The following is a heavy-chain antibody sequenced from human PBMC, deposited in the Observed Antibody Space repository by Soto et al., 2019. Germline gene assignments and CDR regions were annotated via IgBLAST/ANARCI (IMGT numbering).Heavy chain of an antibody. Sequence: PSQTLSLPFVISGDSVSSTNTVWNCIRQSPSGGLEWLGRTYYRSKWYSDYAVSVRSRITTNPDTSENQFSLQLNSVTPEDTAVYYCARDSYNGSWAPFDSWGQGTLVTVSS. V-gene: IGHV6-1*01. CDR3: ARDSYNGSWAPFDS. CDR2: TYYRSKWYS. CDR1: GDSVSSTNTV. J-gene: IGHJ4*02. D-gene: IGHD6-13*01.